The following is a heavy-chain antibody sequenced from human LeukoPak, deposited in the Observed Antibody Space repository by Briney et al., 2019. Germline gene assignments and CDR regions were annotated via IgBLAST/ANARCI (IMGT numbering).Heavy chain of an antibody. V-gene: IGHV3-21*01. CDR3: ARGPYYYDGGGPFDP. J-gene: IGHJ5*02. D-gene: IGHD3-22*01. CDR2: ISSLGNI. CDR1: GFSFSSYS. Sequence: GRSLRLSCAASGFSFSSYSMIWVRQAPQKGLEWVSSISSLGNIYYADSMKGRFTISRDNAKNSLFLQMNSLRAEDTAVYYCARGPYYYDGGGPFDPWGLGTLVTVSS.